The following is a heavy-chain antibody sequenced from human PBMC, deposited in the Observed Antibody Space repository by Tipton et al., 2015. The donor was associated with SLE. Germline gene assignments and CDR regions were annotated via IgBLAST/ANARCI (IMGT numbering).Heavy chain of an antibody. D-gene: IGHD3-3*02. J-gene: IGHJ4*02. CDR1: GFTVSSNY. CDR2: IYSGGST. CDR3: ARVPISSPTPPVDY. Sequence: GSLRLSCAASGFTVSSNYMSWVRQAPGKGLEWVSVIYSGGSTYYADSVKGRFTISRDNSKNTLYLQMNSLRAEDTAVYYCARVPISSPTPPVDYWGQGTLVIVSS. V-gene: IGHV3-66*01.